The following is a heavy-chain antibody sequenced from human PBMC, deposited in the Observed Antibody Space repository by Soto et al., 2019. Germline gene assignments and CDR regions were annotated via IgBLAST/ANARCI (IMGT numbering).Heavy chain of an antibody. J-gene: IGHJ3*02. Sequence: SQTLSLTCAISGDSVSSNSAAWNWIRQSPSRGLEWLGRTYYRSKWYNDYAVSVKSRITINPDTSKNQFSLQLNSVTPEDTAVYHFASGAANNRSHDDGLEIWGKGTRVTISS. V-gene: IGHV6-1*01. CDR3: ASGAANNRSHDDGLEI. CDR1: GDSVSSNSAA. D-gene: IGHD1-1*01. CDR2: TYYRSKWYN.